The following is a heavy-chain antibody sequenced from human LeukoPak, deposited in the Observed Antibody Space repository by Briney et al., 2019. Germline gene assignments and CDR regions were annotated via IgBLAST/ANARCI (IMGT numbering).Heavy chain of an antibody. CDR2: INPNSGGT. V-gene: IGHV1-2*02. CDR1: GYTFTGYY. D-gene: IGHD3-10*01. CDR3: ARAGDGSGSYGRFDP. Sequence: ASVKVSCKASGYTFTGYYMHWVRQAPGQGLEWMGWINPNSGGTNYAQKFQGRVTMTRDTSINTAYMELSRLRSDDTAVYYCARAGDGSGSYGRFDPWGQGTLVTVSS. J-gene: IGHJ5*02.